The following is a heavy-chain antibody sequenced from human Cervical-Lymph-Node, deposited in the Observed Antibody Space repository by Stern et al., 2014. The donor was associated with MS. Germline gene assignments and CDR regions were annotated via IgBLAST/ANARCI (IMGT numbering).Heavy chain of an antibody. CDR2: IIPICPNE. Sequence: VQLVESGAEVKKPGSSVKLSCKASGVTFSRYAISWVRQAPGQGLQWMGGIIPICPNENSAQKFQGRVKLIAVESTSQDYMELSSLRSEDEAVYYCASSYSGWDNPYHFYGMDVWGQGTTVTVSS. D-gene: IGHD6-19*01. V-gene: IGHV1-69*01. CDR3: ASSYSGWDNPYHFYGMDV. CDR1: GVTFSRYA. J-gene: IGHJ6*02.